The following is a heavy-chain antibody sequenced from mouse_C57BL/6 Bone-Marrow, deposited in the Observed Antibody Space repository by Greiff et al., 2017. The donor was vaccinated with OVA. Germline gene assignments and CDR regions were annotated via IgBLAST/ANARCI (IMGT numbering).Heavy chain of an antibody. V-gene: IGHV1-66*01. CDR1: GYSFTSYY. D-gene: IGHD1-1*01. Sequence: QVQLEQSGPELVKPGASVKISCKASGYSFTSYYIHWVKQRPGQGLEWIGWIYPGSGNTKYNEKFKGKATLTADTSSSTAYMQLSSLTSEDSAVYYCARSTTVWNYAMDYWGQGTSVTVSS. J-gene: IGHJ4*01. CDR3: ARSTTVWNYAMDY. CDR2: IYPGSGNT.